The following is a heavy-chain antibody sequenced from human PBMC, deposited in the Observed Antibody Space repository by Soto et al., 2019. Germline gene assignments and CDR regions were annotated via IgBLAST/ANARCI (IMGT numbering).Heavy chain of an antibody. CDR2: IYHSGST. Sequence: XGTLSLTCGVSGQSISSDYYWCWIRHPPEKGLEWIGNIYHSGSTYYNPSLKSRVTISVDTSKNQFSLKLTAVTAADTAVYYCARERRFYDSSGYYYAALDYWGQGTLVTVSS. CDR3: ARERRFYDSSGYYYAALDY. J-gene: IGHJ4*02. V-gene: IGHV4-38-2*02. CDR1: GQSISSDYY. D-gene: IGHD3-22*01.